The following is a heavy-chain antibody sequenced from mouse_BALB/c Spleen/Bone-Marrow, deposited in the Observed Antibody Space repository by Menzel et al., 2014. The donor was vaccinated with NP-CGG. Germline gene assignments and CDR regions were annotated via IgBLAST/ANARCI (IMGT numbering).Heavy chain of an antibody. CDR2: ISSGSSTI. D-gene: IGHD4-1*01. CDR1: GFTFSSFG. Sequence: EVKVVESGGGLVQPGGSRKLSCAASGFTFSSFGMRWVRQAPEKGLEWVAYISSGSSTIFYADTVKGRFTVSRDNPKNTLFLQMTSLRSEDTAMYYCTRGGNWDDFDYWGQGTTLTVSS. CDR3: TRGGNWDDFDY. V-gene: IGHV5-17*02. J-gene: IGHJ2*01.